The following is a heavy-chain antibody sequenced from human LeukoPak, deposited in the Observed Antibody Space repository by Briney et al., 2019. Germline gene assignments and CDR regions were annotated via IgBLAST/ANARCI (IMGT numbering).Heavy chain of an antibody. CDR2: IYYSGST. Sequence: SSETLSLTCTVSGGSISSSSYYWGWIRQPPGKGLEWIGSIYYSGSTYYNPSLKSRVTISVDTSKNQFSLKLSSVTAADTAVYYCARSSFIVLMVYATPDAFDIWGQGTMVTVSS. D-gene: IGHD2-8*01. V-gene: IGHV4-39*01. CDR3: ARSSFIVLMVYATPDAFDI. CDR1: GGSISSSSYY. J-gene: IGHJ3*02.